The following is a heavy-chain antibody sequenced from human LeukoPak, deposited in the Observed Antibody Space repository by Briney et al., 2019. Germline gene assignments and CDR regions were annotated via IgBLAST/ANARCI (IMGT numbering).Heavy chain of an antibody. CDR3: AREDCSGGSCYGY. Sequence: AAVKVSCKASGYTFTSYGISWVRQAPGHGLEWMGWISAYNGNTHYAQKLQGRVTTTTDTSTSTAYMELRSLRSDDTAMYYCAREDCSGGSCYGYWGQGTLVTVSS. V-gene: IGHV1-18*04. D-gene: IGHD2-15*01. CDR1: GYTFTSYG. J-gene: IGHJ4*02. CDR2: ISAYNGNT.